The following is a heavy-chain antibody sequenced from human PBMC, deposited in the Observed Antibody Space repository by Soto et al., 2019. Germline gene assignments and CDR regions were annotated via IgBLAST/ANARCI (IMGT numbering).Heavy chain of an antibody. V-gene: IGHV1-8*01. CDR2: MNPNSGNT. J-gene: IGHJ5*02. CDR3: ARVGCSGGSCYKGDWFDP. Sequence: GASVKVSCKASGYTFTSYDINWVRQATGQGLEWMGWMNPNSGNTGYAQKFQGRVTMTRNTSISTAYMELSSLRSEDTAVYYCARVGCSGGSCYKGDWFDPWGQGPLVTVSS. D-gene: IGHD2-15*01. CDR1: GYTFTSYD.